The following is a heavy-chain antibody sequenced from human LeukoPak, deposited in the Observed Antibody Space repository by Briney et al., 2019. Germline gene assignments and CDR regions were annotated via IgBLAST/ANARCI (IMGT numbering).Heavy chain of an antibody. V-gene: IGHV3-48*01. D-gene: IGHD2-2*01. CDR1: GFTFSSYS. J-gene: IGHJ3*02. Sequence: PGGSLRLSCAASGFTFSSYSMNWVRQAPGKGLEWISYFSTSSGTISYADSVKGRFTISRDNAKHSLYLQMNSLRAEDTAVYYCARDSMYAFDIWGQGTMVTVSS. CDR2: FSTSSGTI. CDR3: ARDSMYAFDI.